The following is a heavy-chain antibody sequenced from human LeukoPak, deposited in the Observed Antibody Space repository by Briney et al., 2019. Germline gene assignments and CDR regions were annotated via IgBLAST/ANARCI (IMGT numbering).Heavy chain of an antibody. CDR2: IYPGDSDT. D-gene: IGHD6-19*01. J-gene: IGHJ4*02. CDR1: GCSFTSYW. Sequence: GESLKISCKGSGCSFTSYWIGWVRQMPGKGLEWMGIIYPGDSDTRHSPSFQGQVTISADKSISTAYLQWSSLKASDTAMYYCARLATGYSSGWHLPYYFDYWGQGTLVTVSS. V-gene: IGHV5-51*01. CDR3: ARLATGYSSGWHLPYYFDY.